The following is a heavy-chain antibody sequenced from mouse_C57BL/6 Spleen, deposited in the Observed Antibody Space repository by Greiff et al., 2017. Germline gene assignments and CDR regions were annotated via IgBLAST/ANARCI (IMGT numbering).Heavy chain of an antibody. CDR3: ARHEEKLYYSNYEGAMDY. J-gene: IGHJ4*01. Sequence: VQLQQSGAELVKPGASVKLSCKASGYTFTEYTIHWVKQRSGQGLEWIGWFYPGSGSIKYNEKFKDKATLTADKSSSTVYMELSRLTSEDSAVYFCARHEEKLYYSNYEGAMDYWGQGTSVTVSS. CDR2: FYPGSGSI. V-gene: IGHV1-62-2*01. D-gene: IGHD2-5*01. CDR1: GYTFTEYT.